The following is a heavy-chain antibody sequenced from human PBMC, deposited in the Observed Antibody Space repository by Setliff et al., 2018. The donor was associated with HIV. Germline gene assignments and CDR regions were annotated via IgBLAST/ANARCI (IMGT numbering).Heavy chain of an antibody. D-gene: IGHD3-3*01. CDR2: VFYNGDT. CDR1: GGSIRSYY. V-gene: IGHV4-59*08. J-gene: IGHJ4*02. CDR3: ARHMTIPGVAVAAVDY. Sequence: SETLSLTCTVSGGSIRSYYWSWIRQSPGKGLEWIGYVFYNGDTAYKPYLKSQLTISFDTSKNQFSLKLTSVTAADTAVYYCARHMTIPGVAVAAVDYWGQGALVTVSS.